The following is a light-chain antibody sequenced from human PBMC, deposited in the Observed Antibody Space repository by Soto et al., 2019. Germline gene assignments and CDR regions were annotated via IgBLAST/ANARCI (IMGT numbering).Light chain of an antibody. Sequence: ALTQPASVSGSPGQSITISCTGTSSDVGGYNYVSWYQHHPGKAPKLMIYDVSNRPSGVSIRFSGSKSDNTASLTISGLQPEDEADYHCSSYTTSNTRQIVFGTGTKVTVL. CDR3: SSYTTSNTRQIV. V-gene: IGLV2-14*03. CDR1: SSDVGGYNY. CDR2: DVS. J-gene: IGLJ1*01.